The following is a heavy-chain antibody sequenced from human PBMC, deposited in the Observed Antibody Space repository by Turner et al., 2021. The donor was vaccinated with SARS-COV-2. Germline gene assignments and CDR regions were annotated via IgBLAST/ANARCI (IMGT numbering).Heavy chain of an antibody. V-gene: IGHV3-9*01. Sequence: EVQLVESGGGLVQPGRSPRLSCAASGFTFDDYAMHWVRQAPGKGLEWVSSISWNSRSIGYADSVKGRFTISRDNAKNSLYLQMHSLRAEDTALYYCAKDMVRGLIYYYYGMDVWGQGTTVTVSS. CDR3: AKDMVRGLIYYYYGMDV. D-gene: IGHD3-10*01. CDR2: ISWNSRSI. J-gene: IGHJ6*02. CDR1: GFTFDDYA.